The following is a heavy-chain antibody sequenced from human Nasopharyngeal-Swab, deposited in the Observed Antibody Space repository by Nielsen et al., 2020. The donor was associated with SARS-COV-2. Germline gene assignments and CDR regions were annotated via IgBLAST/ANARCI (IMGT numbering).Heavy chain of an antibody. D-gene: IGHD2-21*02. CDR2: ISWNSGSI. CDR1: GFIFNDYA. CDR3: AKDLTRGDFVTSNAFDI. Sequence: GGSLRLSCAASGFIFNDYAMHWVRQSPGKGLEGVAHISWNSGSIGYAASVRGRFTISRDNARKSLYLQLNGLRADDSALYYCAKDLTRGDFVTSNAFDIWGQGTVVTVSS. J-gene: IGHJ3*02. V-gene: IGHV3-9*01.